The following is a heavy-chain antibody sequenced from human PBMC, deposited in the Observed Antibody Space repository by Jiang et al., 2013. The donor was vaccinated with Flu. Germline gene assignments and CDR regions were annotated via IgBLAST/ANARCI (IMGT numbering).Heavy chain of an antibody. CDR2: INAGDGDT. CDR1: GYTLTSYS. Sequence: EVKKPGASVKISCKASGYTLTSYSMHWLRQAPGQSLEWMGWINAGDGDTRYSQRLQGRVTITRDTSASTGYMELSSLTSEDTAVYYCARGGSSSPYNWFDPWGQGTLVTVSS. CDR3: ARGGSSSPYNWFDP. D-gene: IGHD6-6*01. V-gene: IGHV1-3*01. J-gene: IGHJ5*02.